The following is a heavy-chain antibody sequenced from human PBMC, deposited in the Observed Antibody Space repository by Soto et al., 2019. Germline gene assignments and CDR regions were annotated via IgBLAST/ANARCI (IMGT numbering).Heavy chain of an antibody. CDR1: GFTVSNNY. CDR3: ATNPGGGGY. CDR2: IYSGGYT. V-gene: IGHV3-53*01. J-gene: IGHJ4*02. D-gene: IGHD3-10*01. Sequence: EVQLVESGGGLIQPGGSLRLSCAVSGFTVSNNYMSWVRQAPGKGLEGVSVIYSGGYTAYGDSVKGRFTISRDNSKNTPYLKIKTLRPADPAVFSWATNPGGGGYWGQGTLVTVSS.